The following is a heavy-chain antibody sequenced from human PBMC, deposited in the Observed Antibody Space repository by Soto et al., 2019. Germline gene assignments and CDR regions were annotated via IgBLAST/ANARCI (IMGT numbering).Heavy chain of an antibody. Sequence: QVQLVESGGGVVQPGRSLRLSCAASGFTFSSYGMHWVRQAPGKGLGWVAVISYDGSNKYYADSVKGRFTIYRDNSKNTLYLHMNSLRAEDTAVYYCAKARKPLVLVAAADYWGQGTLVTVSS. CDR1: GFTFSSYG. J-gene: IGHJ4*02. D-gene: IGHD2-15*01. V-gene: IGHV3-30*18. CDR3: AKARKPLVLVAAADY. CDR2: ISYDGSNK.